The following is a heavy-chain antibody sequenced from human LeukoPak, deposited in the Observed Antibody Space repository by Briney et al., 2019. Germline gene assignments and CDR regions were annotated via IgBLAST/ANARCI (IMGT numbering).Heavy chain of an antibody. V-gene: IGHV4-38-2*02. CDR1: GYSISSGYY. J-gene: IGHJ3*02. CDR2: IYHSGST. D-gene: IGHD3-10*01. Sequence: SETLSLTCTVSGYSISSGYYWGWSRQPPGKGLEWIGSIYHSGSTYYNPSLKSRVTISVDTSKNQFSLKLSSVTAADTAVYYCARGVWFGELLSRYDAFDIWGQGTMVTVSS. CDR3: ARGVWFGELLSRYDAFDI.